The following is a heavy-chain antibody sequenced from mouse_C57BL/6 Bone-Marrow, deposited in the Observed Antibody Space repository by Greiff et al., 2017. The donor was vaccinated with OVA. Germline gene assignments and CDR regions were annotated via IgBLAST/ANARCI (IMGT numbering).Heavy chain of an antibody. Sequence: VQLKQSGAELVRPGASVKLSCTASGFNIKDDYMHWVKQRPEQGLEWIGWIDPENGDTEYASKFQGKATITADTSSNTAYLQLSSLTSEDTAVYYCTTFYLWDYWGQGTLSQSPQ. J-gene: IGHJ2*01. CDR3: TTFYLWDY. CDR2: IDPENGDT. CDR1: GFNIKDDY. D-gene: IGHD5-5*01. V-gene: IGHV14-4*01.